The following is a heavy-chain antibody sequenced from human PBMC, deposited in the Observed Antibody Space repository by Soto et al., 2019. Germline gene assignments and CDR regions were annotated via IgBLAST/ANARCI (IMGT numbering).Heavy chain of an antibody. D-gene: IGHD3-22*01. V-gene: IGHV3-33*01. CDR3: ARGALRDSRGYYKGFEY. J-gene: IGHJ4*01. Sequence: WSLRLSRAASGLTVGSSGVAGGRQAPVKGLEWVAFIWYDASNKYYADSVKGRFTISRDNSKNTLYLQMNSLRAEDTAVYYCARGALRDSRGYYKGFEYWRHGTSVTVTP. CDR1: GLTVGSSG. CDR2: IWYDASNK.